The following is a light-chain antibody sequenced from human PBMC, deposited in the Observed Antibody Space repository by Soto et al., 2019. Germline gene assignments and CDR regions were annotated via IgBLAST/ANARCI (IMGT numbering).Light chain of an antibody. CDR1: QSVLYSSNNKNY. J-gene: IGKJ2*01. Sequence: DIVMTQSPDSLAVSLGERATINCKSSQSVLYSSNNKNYLAWYQQKPGQPPKLLIYWASTRESGVPDRFSGSGCGTDFTLTISSLQAEDVAVYYCQQYSTTPPTFGQGTKLEIK. CDR2: WAS. CDR3: QQYSTTPPT. V-gene: IGKV4-1*01.